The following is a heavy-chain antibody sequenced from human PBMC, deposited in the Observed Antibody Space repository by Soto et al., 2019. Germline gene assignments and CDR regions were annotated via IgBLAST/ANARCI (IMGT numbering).Heavy chain of an antibody. Sequence: QVQLVESGGGVVQPGRSLRLSCAASGFTFSSYGMHWVRQAPGKGLEWVAVISYDGSNKYYADSVKGRFTISRDNSKNTLYLQMNSLRAEDTAVYYCAKIAAAGTFDYWGQGTLVTVSS. V-gene: IGHV3-30*18. CDR2: ISYDGSNK. D-gene: IGHD6-13*01. J-gene: IGHJ4*02. CDR1: GFTFSSYG. CDR3: AKIAAAGTFDY.